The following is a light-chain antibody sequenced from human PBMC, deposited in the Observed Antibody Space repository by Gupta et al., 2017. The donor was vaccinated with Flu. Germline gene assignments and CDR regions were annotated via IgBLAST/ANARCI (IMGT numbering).Light chain of an antibody. CDR2: AAL. J-gene: IGKJ2*01. Sequence: DIHMTQSPSSLSAFVGDRVTITCRAIQSITTYLNWYQLKVGKAPKLLIDAALRLQSGVPSRFSGSGSGTQFTLTISRLQPEDVATYYCQQTYSIPHTFGQGTTLEIK. V-gene: IGKV1-39*01. CDR1: QSITTY. CDR3: QQTYSIPHT.